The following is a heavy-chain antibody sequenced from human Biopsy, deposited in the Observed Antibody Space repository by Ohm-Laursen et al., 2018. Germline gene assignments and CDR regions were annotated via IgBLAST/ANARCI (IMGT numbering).Heavy chain of an antibody. D-gene: IGHD3-22*01. CDR2: IHYSGTT. V-gene: IGHV4-59*12. Sequence: SETLSLTCSVSGGSIDSYYWNWIRQPPGKGLEWIGYIHYSGTTNSNPSLKSRVTMSVDTSKNQFSLKLNSVTAADTAVYYCARGDYFDSNGYFWFDPWGQGPRSPSPQ. CDR1: GGSIDSYY. CDR3: ARGDYFDSNGYFWFDP. J-gene: IGHJ5*02.